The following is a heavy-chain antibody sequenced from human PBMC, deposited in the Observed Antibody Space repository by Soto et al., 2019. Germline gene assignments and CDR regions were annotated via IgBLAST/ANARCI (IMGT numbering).Heavy chain of an antibody. D-gene: IGHD2-15*01. CDR2: IIPIFGTA. CDR3: ARDGCSGGSCYSGPAFDI. J-gene: IGHJ3*02. CDR1: GGTFSSYA. Sequence: ASVKVSCKASGGTFSSYAISWVRQAPGQGLEWMGGIIPIFGTANYAQKFQGRVTITADESTSTAYMELSSLRSEDTAVYYCARDGCSGGSCYSGPAFDIWGQGTMVTV. V-gene: IGHV1-69*13.